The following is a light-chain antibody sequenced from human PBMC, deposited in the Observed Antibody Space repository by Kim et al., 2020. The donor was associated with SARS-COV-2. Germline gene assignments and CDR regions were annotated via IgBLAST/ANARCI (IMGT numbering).Light chain of an antibody. CDR1: QGISSY. V-gene: IGKV1-8*01. CDR3: QQYTIYPWT. J-gene: IGKJ1*01. Sequence: AIRMTQSPSSFSASTGDRVTITCRASQGISSYVAWYQQKPGKDPKLLLYAASTLQSGVPSRFSGSGSGTDFTLTISCLQSEDFASYYCQQYTIYPWTFGQGTKVDIK. CDR2: AAS.